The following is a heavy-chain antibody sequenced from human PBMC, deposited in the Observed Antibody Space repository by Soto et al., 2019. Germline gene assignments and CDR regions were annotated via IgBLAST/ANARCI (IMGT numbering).Heavy chain of an antibody. J-gene: IGHJ4*02. CDR1: GFTFSSYA. CDR3: ARDRNHDY. CDR2: ISYDGSNK. Sequence: GGSLRLSCAASGFTFSSYAMHWVRQAPGKGLEWVAVISYDGSNKYYADSVKGRFTISRDNSKNTLYLQMNSLRAEDTAVYYCARDRNHDYWGQGTLVTVSS. D-gene: IGHD1-1*01. V-gene: IGHV3-30-3*01.